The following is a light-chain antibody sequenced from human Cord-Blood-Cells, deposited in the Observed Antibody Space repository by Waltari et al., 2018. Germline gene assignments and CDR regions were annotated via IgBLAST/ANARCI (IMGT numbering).Light chain of an antibody. CDR2: EVS. CDR3: CSYAGSSTFVV. CDR1: SSDVGSYNL. V-gene: IGLV2-23*02. Sequence: QSALTQPASVSGSPGQSITISCTGTSSDVGSYNLVSWYQQHPGKAPTLMNYEVSKRPSGVSNRFSGSKSGNTAYLTISGLQAEDEADYYCCSYAGSSTFVVFGGGTKLTVL. J-gene: IGLJ2*01.